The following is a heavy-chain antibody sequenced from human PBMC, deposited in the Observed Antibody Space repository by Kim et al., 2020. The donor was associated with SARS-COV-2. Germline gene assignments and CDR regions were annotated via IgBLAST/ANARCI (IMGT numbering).Heavy chain of an antibody. Sequence: SDGSNKYYADSVKGRFTISRDNSKNMLFLQMNSLRAEETAVYYCANFESWGQGTLVTVSS. CDR2: SDGSNK. CDR3: ANFES. J-gene: IGHJ4*02. V-gene: IGHV3-33*06.